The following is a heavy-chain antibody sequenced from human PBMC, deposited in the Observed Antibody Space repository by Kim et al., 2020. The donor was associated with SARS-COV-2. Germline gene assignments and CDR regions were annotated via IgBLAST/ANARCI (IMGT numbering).Heavy chain of an antibody. CDR2: IYHSGST. D-gene: IGHD4-17*01. V-gene: IGHV4-30-2*01. CDR3: ARVQGRWGAFDI. Sequence: SETLSLTCAVSGGSISSGGYSWSWIRQPPGKGLEWIGYIYHSGSTYYNPSLKSRVTISVDRSKNQFSLKLSSVTAADTAVYYCARVQGRWGAFDIWGQGTMVTVSS. CDR1: GGSISSGGYS. J-gene: IGHJ3*02.